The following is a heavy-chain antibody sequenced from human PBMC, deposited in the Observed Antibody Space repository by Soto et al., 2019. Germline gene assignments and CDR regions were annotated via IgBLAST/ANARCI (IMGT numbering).Heavy chain of an antibody. V-gene: IGHV1-18*01. CDR3: ASSKSTGYSSSWHDY. CDR2: ISAYNGNT. CDR1: GYTFTSYG. J-gene: IGHJ4*02. Sequence: QVQLVQSGAEVKKPGASVKVSCKASGYTFTSYGISWVRQAPGQGLEWMGWISAYNGNTNYAQKLQGRVTMTTDTSTSTAYMELRSLRSDDTAVYYCASSKSTGYSSSWHDYWGQGTLVTVSS. D-gene: IGHD6-13*01.